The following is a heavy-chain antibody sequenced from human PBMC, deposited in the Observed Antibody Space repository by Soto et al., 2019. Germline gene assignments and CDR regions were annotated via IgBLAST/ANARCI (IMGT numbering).Heavy chain of an antibody. CDR2: LYSGGST. V-gene: IGHV3-53*01. CDR3: ARQLGRNAGFDN. CDR1: GFTVSSNY. J-gene: IGHJ4*02. Sequence: EVQLVESGGGLIQPGGSLRLSCAASGFTVSSNYMSWVRQAPGKGLEWVSVLYSGGSTYYADSVKGRFTISRDNSTNTWYLQMYILRAEGTAVYYCARQLGRNAGFDNWGQGTLVTVSS. D-gene: IGHD1-1*01.